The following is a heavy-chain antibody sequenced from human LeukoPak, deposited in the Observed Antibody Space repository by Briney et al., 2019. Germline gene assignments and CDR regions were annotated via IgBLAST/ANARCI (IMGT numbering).Heavy chain of an antibody. CDR2: IYPGDSDT. J-gene: IGHJ4*02. CDR1: GYSFTSYW. Sequence: GESLKISCKGSGYSFTSYWIGWVRQMPGKGLEWMGIIYPGDSDTRYGPSFQGQVTISADKSISTAYLQWSSLKASDTAMYYCARPFCSGGSCHSFYFDYWGQGTLVTVSS. D-gene: IGHD2-15*01. V-gene: IGHV5-51*01. CDR3: ARPFCSGGSCHSFYFDY.